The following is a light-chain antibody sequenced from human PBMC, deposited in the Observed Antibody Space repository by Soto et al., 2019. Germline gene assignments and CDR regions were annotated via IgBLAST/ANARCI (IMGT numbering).Light chain of an antibody. CDR2: DVS. CDR1: SSDVGAYNY. J-gene: IGLJ1*01. CDR3: SSYASSSTYV. Sequence: QSALTQPASVSGSPGQSITISCTGTSSDVGAYNYVSWYQQHPGKAPKLMIYDVSNRPSGVSNRFSGSKSGNSASLTISGLQAEDVADYYCSSYASSSTYVFVTGTKVTVL. V-gene: IGLV2-14*01.